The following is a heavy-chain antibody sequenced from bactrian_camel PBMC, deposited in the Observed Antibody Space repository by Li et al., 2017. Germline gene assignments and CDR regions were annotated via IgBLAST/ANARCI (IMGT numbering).Heavy chain of an antibody. J-gene: IGHJ6*01. CDR1: GFTFSSYT. CDR2: IASDGSSS. CDR3: LSGRRSFGY. V-gene: IGHV3S6*01. D-gene: IGHD5*01. Sequence: QVQLVESGGGLVQPGGSLRLSCAASGFTFSSYTMYWVCQAPGKGLEWVSGIASDGSSSDYPDSVKGRFTASRDNAKNILYLRMDSLKSEDSALYYCLSGRRSFGYWGQGTQVTVS.